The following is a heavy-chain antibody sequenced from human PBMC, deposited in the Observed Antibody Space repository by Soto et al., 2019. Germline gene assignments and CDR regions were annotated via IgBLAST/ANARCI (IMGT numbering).Heavy chain of an antibody. J-gene: IGHJ4*02. V-gene: IGHV2-26*01. CDR3: ARGAYYYDSSGYLERGPLDY. CDR2: IFSNDEK. Sequence: QVTLKESGPVPVKPTETLTLTCTVSGFSLSNARMGVSWIRQPPGKALEWLAHIFSNDEKSYSTSLKSRLTISKDTSKSQVVLTMTNMDPVDTATYYCARGAYYYDSSGYLERGPLDYWGQGTLVTVSS. D-gene: IGHD3-22*01. CDR1: GFSLSNARMG.